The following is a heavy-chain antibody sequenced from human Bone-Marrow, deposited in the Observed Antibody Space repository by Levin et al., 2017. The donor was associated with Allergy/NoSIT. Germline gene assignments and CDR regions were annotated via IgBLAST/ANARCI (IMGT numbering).Heavy chain of an antibody. D-gene: IGHD3-10*01. V-gene: IGHV3-30*18. CDR2: ISYDGTTK. Sequence: GESLKISCAASGFTFSNSGMHWVRQAPGKGLEWVAVISYDGTTKNYEDSVRGRLTISRDNSKNTLYLQMNSLRAEDTAVYYCAKGPYYYAAFDIWGQGTMVTVSS. J-gene: IGHJ3*02. CDR3: AKGPYYYAAFDI. CDR1: GFTFSNSG.